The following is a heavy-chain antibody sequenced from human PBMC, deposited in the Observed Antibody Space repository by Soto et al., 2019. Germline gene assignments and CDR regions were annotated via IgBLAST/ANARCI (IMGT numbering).Heavy chain of an antibody. V-gene: IGHV3-23*01. D-gene: IGHD1-26*01. CDR2: IGDSGAST. CDR3: AKGVELDV. J-gene: IGHJ6*04. Sequence: EVLLLESGGGLVQPGGSLRLSCEASGFSFSSFAMNWVRQAPGKGLEWVSAIGDSGASTYYADSVKGRFTISRDNSRNTLSLQRTSLRAEDTAVYYCAKGVELDVWGNGTTVTVSS. CDR1: GFSFSSFA.